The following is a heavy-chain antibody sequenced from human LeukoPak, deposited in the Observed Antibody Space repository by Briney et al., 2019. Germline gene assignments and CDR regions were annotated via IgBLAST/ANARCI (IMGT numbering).Heavy chain of an antibody. V-gene: IGHV3-30*03. CDR3: VPKGNEGY. J-gene: IGHJ4*02. CDR2: ISYDGSNK. Sequence: RGSQRLSCAASGFTFSSYGMHWVRQAPGKGLEWVAVISYDGSNKYYADSVKGRFTISRDNSKNTLYLQMSSLRVEDTAVYYCVPKGNEGYWGQGTLVTVSS. CDR1: GFTFSSYG. D-gene: IGHD1-1*01.